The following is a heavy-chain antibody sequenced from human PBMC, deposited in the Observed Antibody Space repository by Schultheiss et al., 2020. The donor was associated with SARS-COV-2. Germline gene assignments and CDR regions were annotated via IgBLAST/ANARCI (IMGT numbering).Heavy chain of an antibody. CDR1: GGSISSSNYY. CDR2: INHSGST. Sequence: SETLSLTCTVSGGSISSSNYYWGWIRQPPGKGLEWIGEINHSGSTNYNPSLKSRVTISVDTSKNQFSLKLSSVTAADTAVYYCARGGSSSSVNYYYYGMDVWGQGTTVTVSS. V-gene: IGHV4-39*07. D-gene: IGHD6-6*01. J-gene: IGHJ6*02. CDR3: ARGGSSSSVNYYYYGMDV.